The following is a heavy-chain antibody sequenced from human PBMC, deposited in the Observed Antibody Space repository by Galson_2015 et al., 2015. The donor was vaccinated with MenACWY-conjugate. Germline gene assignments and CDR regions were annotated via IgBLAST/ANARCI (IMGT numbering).Heavy chain of an antibody. V-gene: IGHV3-74*01. Sequence: SLRLSCAASGFTFNNYWMHWVRQPPGKGLEWISCIKADGSFSNYADSVKGRFTISTDNAKNMVYLQMDGLGDEDTAVYFCARDNYWSFDSWGQGTLVTVSS. D-gene: IGHD2-8*02. J-gene: IGHJ4*02. CDR2: IKADGSFS. CDR3: ARDNYWSFDS. CDR1: GFTFNNYW.